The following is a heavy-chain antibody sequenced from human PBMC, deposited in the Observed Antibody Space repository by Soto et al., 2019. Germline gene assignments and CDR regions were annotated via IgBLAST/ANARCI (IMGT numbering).Heavy chain of an antibody. Sequence: GGSLRLSCAASGFTFISYAMIWIRQVPGKGLEWVSGLYGSGRGIHYADSVKGRFTISRDNSAYAVYLQMSSLRVEDTAVYYCVREVIEAVGTIRWFDPWGQGTLVTVSS. CDR3: VREVIEAVGTIRWFDP. J-gene: IGHJ5*02. V-gene: IGHV3-23*01. CDR1: GFTFISYA. CDR2: LYGSGRGI. D-gene: IGHD3-22*01.